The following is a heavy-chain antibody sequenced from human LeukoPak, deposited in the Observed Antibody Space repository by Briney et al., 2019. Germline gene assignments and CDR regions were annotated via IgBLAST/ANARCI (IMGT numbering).Heavy chain of an antibody. CDR1: GYTLTELS. CDR2: FDPEDGET. Sequence: ASVKVSCKVSGYTLTELSMHWVRQAPGKGLEWMGGFDPEDGETIYAQKFQGRVTMTEDTSTDTAYMELSSLRSEDTAVYYCATDPRAYYDNSGPRRSHAFDIWGQGTMVTVSS. D-gene: IGHD3-22*01. CDR3: ATDPRAYYDNSGPRRSHAFDI. J-gene: IGHJ3*02. V-gene: IGHV1-24*01.